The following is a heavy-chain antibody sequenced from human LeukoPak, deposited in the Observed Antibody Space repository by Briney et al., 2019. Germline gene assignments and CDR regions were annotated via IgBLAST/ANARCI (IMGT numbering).Heavy chain of an antibody. V-gene: IGHV3-23*01. Sequence: GGSLRLSCAPSGFTFSTYAMSWVRQAPGKGLEWVSTISGGGGSTYYADSVKGRFTISRDNSKNTLYLQMNSLRAEDTAVFYCAKALPGAIYYFDYWGQGTLVTVSS. D-gene: IGHD3-10*01. J-gene: IGHJ4*02. CDR3: AKALPGAIYYFDY. CDR1: GFTFSTYA. CDR2: ISGGGGST.